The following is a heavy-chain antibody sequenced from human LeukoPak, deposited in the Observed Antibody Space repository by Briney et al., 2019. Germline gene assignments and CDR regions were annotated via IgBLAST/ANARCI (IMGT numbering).Heavy chain of an antibody. CDR1: GGSISSYY. Sequence: SETLSLTCTVSGGSISSYYWSWIRQPPGKGLEWIGYIYYSGSTNYNPSLKSRVTMSVDTSKNQFSLKLSSVTAAATAVYYCASAALGYSYGYLSAFDIWGQGTMVTVSS. D-gene: IGHD5-18*01. CDR2: IYYSGST. J-gene: IGHJ3*02. CDR3: ASAALGYSYGYLSAFDI. V-gene: IGHV4-59*01.